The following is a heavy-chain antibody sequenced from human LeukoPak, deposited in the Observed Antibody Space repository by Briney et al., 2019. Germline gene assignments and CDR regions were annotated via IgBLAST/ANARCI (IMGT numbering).Heavy chain of an antibody. CDR3: ARDSWDILAGYYSHYFDY. V-gene: IGHV3-30*03. D-gene: IGHD3-9*01. CDR2: VSYDETDR. Sequence: GGSLRLSCAATGFTFSTSLMHWVRLAPGKGLEWVASVSYDETDRHYADSVKGRFIVSRDNTKNMLYLEMRSLRIEDTAVYYCARDSWDILAGYYSHYFDYWGQGTLVTVSS. CDR1: GFTFSTSL. J-gene: IGHJ4*02.